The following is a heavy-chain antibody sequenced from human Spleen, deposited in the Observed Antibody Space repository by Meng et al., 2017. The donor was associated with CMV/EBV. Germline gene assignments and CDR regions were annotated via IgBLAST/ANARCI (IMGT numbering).Heavy chain of an antibody. CDR3: ARALDYYDTSDYGWFDP. CDR1: GGSISSSSYY. V-gene: IGHV4-61*05. Sequence: SETLSLTCTVSGGSISSSSYYWGWIRQPPGKGLEWIGNIYDSGRTNYKSSLKSRVTISVDTSKNQFSLKLNSVTAADTAFYYCARALDYYDTSDYGWFDPWGQGTLVTVSS. CDR2: IYDSGRT. D-gene: IGHD3-22*01. J-gene: IGHJ5*02.